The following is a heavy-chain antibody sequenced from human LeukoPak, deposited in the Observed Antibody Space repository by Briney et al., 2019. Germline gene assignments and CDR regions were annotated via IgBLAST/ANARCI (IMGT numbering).Heavy chain of an antibody. V-gene: IGHV3-49*04. CDR3: TRAPEYYDILTGYQNYYYYYGMDV. D-gene: IGHD3-9*01. CDR2: IRSKAYGGTT. CDR1: GFTFGDYA. Sequence: PGGSLILSCTASGFTFGDYAMSWVRQAPGKGLEWVGFIRSKAYGGTTEYAASVKGRFTILRDDSKSIAYLQMNSLKTEDTAVYYCTRAPEYYDILTGYQNYYYYYGMDVWGQGTTVTVSS. J-gene: IGHJ6*02.